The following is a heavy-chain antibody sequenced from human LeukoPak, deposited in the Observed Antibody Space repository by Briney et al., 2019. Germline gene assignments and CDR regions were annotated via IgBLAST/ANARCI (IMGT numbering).Heavy chain of an antibody. CDR1: GFTFSSYA. Sequence: PGGSLRLSCAASGFTFSSYAMSWVRQAPGRGLEWVSAISGSGGSTYYAGSVKGRFTISRDNSKNTLYLQMNSLRAEDTAVYYCAKDRVYDSSGYFDYWGQGTLVTVSS. J-gene: IGHJ4*02. V-gene: IGHV3-23*01. D-gene: IGHD3-22*01. CDR2: ISGSGGST. CDR3: AKDRVYDSSGYFDY.